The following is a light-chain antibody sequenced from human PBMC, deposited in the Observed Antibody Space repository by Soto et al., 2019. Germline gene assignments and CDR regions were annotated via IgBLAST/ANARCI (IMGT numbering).Light chain of an antibody. J-gene: IGKJ1*01. CDR2: GAF. V-gene: IGKV3-15*01. CDR1: QSVSSN. CDR3: QQYNSWPRT. Sequence: EIVLTQSPGTLSLSPGERATLSCRASQSVSSNLAWYQQKPGQAPSLLIYGAFTRATGIPARFSGSGSGTEFTLSISSLQSEDFAVYYCQQYNSWPRTFGQGTKVDI.